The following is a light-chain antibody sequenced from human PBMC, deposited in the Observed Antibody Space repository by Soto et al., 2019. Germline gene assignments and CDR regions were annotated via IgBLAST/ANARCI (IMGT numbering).Light chain of an antibody. CDR3: AAWDDRLTGYV. CDR2: SDN. CDR1: SSNIGGNT. J-gene: IGLJ1*01. Sequence: QSVLTQPPSASGTPGQRVTISCSGSSSNIGGNTVSWYQQPPGTAPKLLIYSDNQRPSGVPDRFSGSKSGTSASLAISGLQSEDEADYYCAAWDDRLTGYVFGTGTKLTVL. V-gene: IGLV1-44*01.